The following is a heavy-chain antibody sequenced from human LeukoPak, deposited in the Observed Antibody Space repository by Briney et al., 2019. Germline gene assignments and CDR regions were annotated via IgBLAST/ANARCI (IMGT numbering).Heavy chain of an antibody. CDR3: ARGPARITMISWFDP. J-gene: IGHJ5*02. CDR2: IIPIFGTA. Sequence: GASVKVSCKASGGTFSSYAISWVRQAPGQGLEWMGGIIPIFGTANYAQKFQGRVTITADESTSTAYMELSSLRSEDTAVYYCARGPARITMISWFDPWGQGTLVTVSS. V-gene: IGHV1-69*13. D-gene: IGHD3-22*01. CDR1: GGTFSSYA.